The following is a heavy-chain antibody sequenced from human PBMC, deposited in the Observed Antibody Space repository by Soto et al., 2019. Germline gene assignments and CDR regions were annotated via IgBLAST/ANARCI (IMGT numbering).Heavy chain of an antibody. CDR3: ARCHARLVRGAFDY. D-gene: IGHD3-10*01. J-gene: IGHJ4*02. Sequence: RLSCAASGFTFSSYAMHWVRQAPGKGLEWVAVISYDGSNKYYADSVKGRFTISRDNSKNTLYLQMNSLRAEDTAVYYCARCHARLVRGAFDYWGQGTLVTVSS. CDR2: ISYDGSNK. CDR1: GFTFSSYA. V-gene: IGHV3-30-3*01.